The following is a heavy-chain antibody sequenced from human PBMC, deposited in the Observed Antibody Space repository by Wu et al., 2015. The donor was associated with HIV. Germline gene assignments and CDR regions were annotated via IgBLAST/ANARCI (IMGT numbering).Heavy chain of an antibody. CDR3: ARAASFFYDKHGYYRNWYFDV. V-gene: IGHV1-2*02. Sequence: QVQLVQSGAEVKKPGASVKVSCQTSGYPFTNYYIHWVRQAPGQGLEWVGWINPERGATEYAKKFQGRVTMTRDTSISTAYMELSSLKSEDTAVYYCARAASFFYDKHGYYRNWYFDVWGRGTLVAVSS. D-gene: IGHD3-22*01. CDR2: INPERGAT. CDR1: GYPFTNYY. J-gene: IGHJ2*01.